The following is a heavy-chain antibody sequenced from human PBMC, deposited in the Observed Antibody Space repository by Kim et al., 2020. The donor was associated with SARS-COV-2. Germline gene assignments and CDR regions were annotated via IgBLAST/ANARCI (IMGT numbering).Heavy chain of an antibody. CDR1: GFSFGDFA. Sequence: GGSLRLSCATSGFSFGDFALHWVRQAPGKGLEWVAGINWNSREIAYADSVKGRVTISRDDATKSLYLDMKSLGPEDTALYYCAKDRGRLAYYSGMDAWG. CDR3: AKDRGRLAYYSGMDA. V-gene: IGHV3-9*01. CDR2: INWNSREI. J-gene: IGHJ6*02. D-gene: IGHD6-19*01.